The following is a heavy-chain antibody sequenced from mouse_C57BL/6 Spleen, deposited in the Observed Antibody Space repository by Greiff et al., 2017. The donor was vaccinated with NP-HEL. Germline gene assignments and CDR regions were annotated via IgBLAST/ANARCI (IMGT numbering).Heavy chain of an antibody. Sequence: EVKVVESGGGLVKPGGSLKLSCAASGFTFSDYGMHWVRQAPEKGLEWVAYISSGSSTIYYADTVKGRFTISRDNAKNTLFLQMTSLRSEDTAMYYCARPLLWLRGLLMDYWGQGTSVTVSS. D-gene: IGHD2-9*01. CDR3: ARPLLWLRGLLMDY. CDR2: ISSGSSTI. J-gene: IGHJ4*01. V-gene: IGHV5-17*01. CDR1: GFTFSDYG.